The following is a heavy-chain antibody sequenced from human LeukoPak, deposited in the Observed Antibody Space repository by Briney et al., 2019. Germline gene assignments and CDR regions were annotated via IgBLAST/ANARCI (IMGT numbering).Heavy chain of an antibody. J-gene: IGHJ4*02. Sequence: GGSLRLSCAASGFTFTNAWMSWVRQAPGKGLEWVANIKQDGSEKYYVDSVKGRFTISRDNAKNSPYLQMNSLRAEDTAVYYCARELPVLLWFGEEDYWGQGTLVTVSS. CDR1: GFTFTNAW. CDR3: ARELPVLLWFGEEDY. D-gene: IGHD3-10*01. V-gene: IGHV3-7*01. CDR2: IKQDGSEK.